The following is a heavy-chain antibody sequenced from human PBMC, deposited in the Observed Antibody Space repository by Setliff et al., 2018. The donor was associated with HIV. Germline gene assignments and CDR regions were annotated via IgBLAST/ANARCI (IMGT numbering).Heavy chain of an antibody. J-gene: IGHJ3*02. CDR3: ARVATGPESFDI. V-gene: IGHV4-4*02. D-gene: IGHD3-9*01. Sequence: SETLSLTCAVSGGSISSPNWWNWVRQPPGKGLEWIGYVYSTGSTNSKSSLESRVTISVDTSKNQFSLKLSSVTAADTAVYYCARVATGPESFDIWGQGTMVTVSS. CDR2: VYSTGST. CDR1: GGSISSPNW.